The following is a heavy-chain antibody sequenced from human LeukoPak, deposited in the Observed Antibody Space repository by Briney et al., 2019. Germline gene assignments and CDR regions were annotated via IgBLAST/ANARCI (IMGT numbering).Heavy chain of an antibody. J-gene: IGHJ4*02. D-gene: IGHD2-15*01. V-gene: IGHV5-51*01. CDR3: ARQSRYCTGGSCYVNFDY. CDR1: GYSFTIYW. Sequence: GESLKISCKGSGYSFTIYWIGGVRQMPGKGLEWMGIIYPRDSDTRYSPSFQGQVTISGDTSISTAYLQWSSLKASDTAMYYCARQSRYCTGGSCYVNFDYWGQGTLVTVSS. CDR2: IYPRDSDT.